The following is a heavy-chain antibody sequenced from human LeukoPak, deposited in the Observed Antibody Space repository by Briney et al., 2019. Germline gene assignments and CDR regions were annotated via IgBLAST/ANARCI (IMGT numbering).Heavy chain of an antibody. CDR1: GDSTNTYF. CDR3: ASKSTDHGELRFDY. D-gene: IGHD4-17*01. V-gene: IGHV4-59*01. Sequence: PSETLSLTCTISGDSTNTYFWSWIRQPPGKGLEWIGYIYYTGTTNYIPSLKSRVTISVDTSKNQFSLKVSSVTAADTGVYYCASKSTDHGELRFDYWGQGTLVTVSS. CDR2: IYYTGTT. J-gene: IGHJ4*02.